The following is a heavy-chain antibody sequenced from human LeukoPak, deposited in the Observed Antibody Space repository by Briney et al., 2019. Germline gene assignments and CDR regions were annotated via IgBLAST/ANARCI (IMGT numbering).Heavy chain of an antibody. CDR2: INRDGGST. CDR3: ARDFPADIVLMVYGFDY. V-gene: IGHV3-20*04. CDR1: GFTFVDYA. D-gene: IGHD2-8*01. Sequence: PGGSLRLSCAASGFTFVDYAMSWVRQAPGKGLEWVSGINRDGGSTGYAESVRGRFTISRDNAKNSLYLQMNSLRAEDTAVYYCARDFPADIVLMVYGFDYWGQGTLVTVSS. J-gene: IGHJ4*02.